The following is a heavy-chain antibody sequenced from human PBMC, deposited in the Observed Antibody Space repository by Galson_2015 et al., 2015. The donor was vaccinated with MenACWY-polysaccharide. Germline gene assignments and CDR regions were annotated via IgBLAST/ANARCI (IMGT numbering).Heavy chain of an antibody. CDR2: IYYSGST. CDR3: ARDYGDKMGIDY. CDR1: GGSITSSSYY. J-gene: IGHJ4*02. D-gene: IGHD4-17*01. Sequence: ETLSLTCTVSGGSITSSSYYWGWIRQPPGKGLEWIGSIYYSGSTYYNPSLKSRVTISVDTSKNQFSLKLSSVTAADTAVYYCARDYGDKMGIDYWGQGTLVTVSS. V-gene: IGHV4-39*01.